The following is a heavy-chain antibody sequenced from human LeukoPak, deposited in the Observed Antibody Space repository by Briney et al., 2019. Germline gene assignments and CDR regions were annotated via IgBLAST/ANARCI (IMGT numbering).Heavy chain of an antibody. CDR3: ARGGNFLTGYYWTTPLFQKPYYFDY. CDR1: GYTFTGCY. J-gene: IGHJ4*02. V-gene: IGHV1-2*06. D-gene: IGHD3-9*01. Sequence: ASVKVSCKACGYTFTGCYMHWVRQAPGQGLEWMGQSNPNSGGTNYAQKCQGRVTMTRDTSISTVYMELSRLRSDDTAVYYCARGGNFLTGYYWTTPLFQKPYYFDYWGQGTLVTVSS. CDR2: SNPNSGGT.